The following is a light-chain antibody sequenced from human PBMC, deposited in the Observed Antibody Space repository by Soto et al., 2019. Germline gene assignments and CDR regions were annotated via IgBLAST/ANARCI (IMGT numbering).Light chain of an antibody. CDR2: EFT. V-gene: IGLV2-14*01. CDR3: TWHTNGSTRL. CDR1: FIDVGGYYY. J-gene: IGLJ6*01. Sequence: QAAVTQPASVAGSPGQWSAIAFTVSFIDVGGYYYVCWYQQHPDEAPKLMIYEFTNRPSGVSNRFSGSNSGNTAYLTISGLHPEDEEDYYSTWHTNGSTRLFGRATKVSV.